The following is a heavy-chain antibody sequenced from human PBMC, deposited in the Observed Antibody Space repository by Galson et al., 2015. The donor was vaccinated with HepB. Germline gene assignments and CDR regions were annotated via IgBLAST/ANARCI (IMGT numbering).Heavy chain of an antibody. Sequence: TLSLTCTVSGGSISSGSYYWSWIRQPAGKGLEWIGRIYTSGSTNYNPSLKSRVTMSVDTSKNQFSLKLSSVTAADTAVYYCARDRVYVEMAAITTDAFDIWGQGTMVTVSS. V-gene: IGHV4-61*02. CDR2: IYTSGST. CDR1: GGSISSGSYY. D-gene: IGHD5-24*01. J-gene: IGHJ3*02. CDR3: ARDRVYVEMAAITTDAFDI.